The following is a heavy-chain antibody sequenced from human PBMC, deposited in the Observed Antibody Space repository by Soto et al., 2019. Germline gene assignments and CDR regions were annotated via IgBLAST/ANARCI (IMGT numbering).Heavy chain of an antibody. J-gene: IGHJ5*02. CDR3: ARGVEGFDT. Sequence: PSETLSLTCAVSGGSISSGGYSWSWIRQPPGKGLEWVGYIYHSGSTYYNPSLKSRVTISVDRSKNQFSLKLSSVTAADTAVYYCARGVEGFDTWGQGTLDTVSS. CDR1: GGSISSGGYS. CDR2: IYHSGST. V-gene: IGHV4-30-2*01.